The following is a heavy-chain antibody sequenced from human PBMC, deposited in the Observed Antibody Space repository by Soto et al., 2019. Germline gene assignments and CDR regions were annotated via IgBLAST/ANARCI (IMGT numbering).Heavy chain of an antibody. V-gene: IGHV1-3*01. Sequence: ASVKVSCKASGYTFTCYAMYWVRQAPGQRLEWMGWINAGNGNTKYSQKFQGRVTITRDTSASTAYMELSSLRSEDTAAYYCARGWDYSNYGWFDPWGQGTLVTVSS. D-gene: IGHD4-4*01. CDR2: INAGNGNT. CDR3: ARGWDYSNYGWFDP. CDR1: GYTFTCYA. J-gene: IGHJ5*02.